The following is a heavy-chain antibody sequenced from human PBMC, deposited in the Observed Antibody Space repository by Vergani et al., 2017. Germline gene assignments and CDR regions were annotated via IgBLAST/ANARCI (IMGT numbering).Heavy chain of an antibody. CDR3: ARGPTTVNEYYYYYYGMDV. V-gene: IGHV3-23*01. CDR2: ISGSGGST. J-gene: IGHJ6*02. CDR1: GFTFSSYA. Sequence: EVQLLESGGGLVQPGGSLRLSCAASGFTFSSYAMSWVRQAPGQGLEWVSAISGSGGSTNYADSVKGRFTISRYNSKNSLYLQMNSLRAEDTAVYYCARGPTTVNEYYYYYYGMDVWGQGTTVTVSS. D-gene: IGHD4-17*01.